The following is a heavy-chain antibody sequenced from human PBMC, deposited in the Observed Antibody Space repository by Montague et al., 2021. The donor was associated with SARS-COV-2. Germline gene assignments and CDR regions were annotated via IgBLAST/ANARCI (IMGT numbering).Heavy chain of an antibody. V-gene: IGHV4-31*03. CDR3: VRGGGVRFSGGAMDV. CDR2: VYSGGTT. Sequence: TLSLTCIVSGGSMISGGYYWSWIRQPPGKGLEWIGYVYSGGTTYYNPSLKSRVTISEDMSKNQFSLRLTSVTAADTAVYYCVRGGGVRFSGGAMDVWGQGTTVTVSS. J-gene: IGHJ6*02. CDR1: GGSMISGGYY. D-gene: IGHD3-16*01.